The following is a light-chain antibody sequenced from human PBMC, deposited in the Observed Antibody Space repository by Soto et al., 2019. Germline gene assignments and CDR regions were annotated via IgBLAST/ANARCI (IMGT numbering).Light chain of an antibody. CDR3: ATWDDSLSGYV. J-gene: IGLJ1*01. V-gene: IGLV1-44*01. CDR1: SSNIGTNT. Sequence: QSALTQPPSASGTPGQRVTISCSGSSSNIGTNTVNWYQCLPGTAPRLLIYSNNQRPSGVPDRFSVSKSGTSASLAISGLQSEDEADYYCATWDDSLSGYVFGTGTKVTVL. CDR2: SNN.